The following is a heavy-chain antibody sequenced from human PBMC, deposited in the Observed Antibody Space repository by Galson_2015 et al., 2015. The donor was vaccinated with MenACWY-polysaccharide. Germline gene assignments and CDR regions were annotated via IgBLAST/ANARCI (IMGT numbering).Heavy chain of an antibody. CDR1: GSRFSNSG. Sequence: SLRLSCAASGSRFSNSGMHWVRQAPGKGLEWVAVIQYDGSNKVYEDSVKGRFTISRDNSKNTVFLEMNTLGVEDTAVYYCAREGSRIVFHAFNIWGQGTMVTVPS. D-gene: IGHD2-2*01. J-gene: IGHJ3*02. V-gene: IGHV3-33*01. CDR2: IQYDGSNK. CDR3: AREGSRIVFHAFNI.